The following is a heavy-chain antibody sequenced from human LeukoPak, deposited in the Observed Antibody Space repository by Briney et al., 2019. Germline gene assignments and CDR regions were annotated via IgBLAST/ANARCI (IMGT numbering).Heavy chain of an antibody. CDR2: INSDGSST. D-gene: IGHD4-17*01. Sequence: GGSLRLSCAASGFTFSSYWMHWVRQAPGKGLVWVSRINSDGSSTSYADSVKGRFTISRDNAKNTLYLQMNSLRAEDTAVYYCARVHGDYDNWFDPWGQGTLVTVFS. V-gene: IGHV3-74*01. CDR3: ARVHGDYDNWFDP. CDR1: GFTFSSYW. J-gene: IGHJ5*02.